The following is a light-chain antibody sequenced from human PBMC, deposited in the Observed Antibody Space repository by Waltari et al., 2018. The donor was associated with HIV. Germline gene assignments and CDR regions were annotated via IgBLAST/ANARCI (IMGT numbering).Light chain of an antibody. CDR2: GAS. Sequence: EIVMTQSPATLSVSPGERATLSCRASQRVSSNLAWDPQKPGQAPRLLIFGASTRATGIPARFSGGGSGTDFTLSISSLQSEDFALYYCQQYNDWPRTFGQGTKVEIK. V-gene: IGKV3-15*01. J-gene: IGKJ1*01. CDR3: QQYNDWPRT. CDR1: QRVSSN.